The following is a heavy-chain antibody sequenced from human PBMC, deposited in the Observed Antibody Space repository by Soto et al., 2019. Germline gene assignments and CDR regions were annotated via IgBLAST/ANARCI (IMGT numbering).Heavy chain of an antibody. CDR2: IKSKTDGGTT. CDR3: ITDPIAGCSGGSCYSGFDY. V-gene: IGHV3-15*01. Sequence: PGGSLRLSCAASGFTFSNAWMSWVRQAPGKGLEWVGRIKSKTDGGTTDYAAPVKGRFTISRDDSKNTLYLQMNSLKTEDTAVYYCITDPIAGCSGGSCYSGFDYWGQGTLVTVSS. J-gene: IGHJ4*02. CDR1: GFTFSNAW. D-gene: IGHD2-15*01.